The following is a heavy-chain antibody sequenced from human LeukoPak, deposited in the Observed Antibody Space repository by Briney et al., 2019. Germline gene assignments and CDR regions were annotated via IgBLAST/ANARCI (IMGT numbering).Heavy chain of an antibody. CDR2: ISSNGGST. Sequence: GGSLRLSCAASGFTFSDYYMSWIRQAPGKGLEYVSAISSNGGSTYYADSVKGRFTISRDNSKNTLYLQMSSLRAEDTAVYYCVKEDWSSWQTDYYFDYWGQGTLVTVSS. CDR3: VKEDWSSWQTDYYFDY. D-gene: IGHD6-13*01. V-gene: IGHV3-64D*06. CDR1: GFTFSDYY. J-gene: IGHJ4*02.